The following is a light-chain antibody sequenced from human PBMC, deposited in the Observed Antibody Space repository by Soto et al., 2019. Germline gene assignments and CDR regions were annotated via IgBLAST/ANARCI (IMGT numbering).Light chain of an antibody. Sequence: DIQMTQSPSSLSASVGDRVTITCRTSQSIDNYLNWYQQKPGKAPKLLMFAASTLQSGVPSRFSGSGSGTEFTLTISSLQSEDYAVYYCQQYNNWPPITFGQGTRLEIK. CDR3: QQYNNWPPIT. V-gene: IGKV1-39*01. CDR1: QSIDNY. J-gene: IGKJ5*01. CDR2: AAS.